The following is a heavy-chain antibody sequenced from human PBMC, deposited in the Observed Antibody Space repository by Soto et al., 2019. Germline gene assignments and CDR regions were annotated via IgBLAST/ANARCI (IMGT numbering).Heavy chain of an antibody. V-gene: IGHV1-69*06. CDR2: IIPIFGTA. CDR3: ARKVPYYYDSSGQRDAFDI. J-gene: IGHJ3*02. Sequence: SVKVSCKASGGTFSSYAISWVRQAPGQGLEWMGGIIPIFGTANYAQKFQGRVTITADKSTSTAYMELSSLRSEDTAAYYCARKVPYYYDSSGQRDAFDIWGQGTMVTV. CDR1: GGTFSSYA. D-gene: IGHD3-22*01.